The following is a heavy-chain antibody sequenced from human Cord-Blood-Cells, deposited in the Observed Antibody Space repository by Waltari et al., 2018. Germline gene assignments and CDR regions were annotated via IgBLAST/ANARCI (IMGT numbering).Heavy chain of an antibody. CDR3: AKALRFLEWLLSSPFDY. J-gene: IGHJ4*02. CDR1: GFTFSSLA. D-gene: IGHD3-3*01. V-gene: IGHV3-23*01. Sequence: EVQLLESGGGLVQPGGSLRLSCAASGFTFSSLAMSWAPTRPGQGLEWVSAISGSGGSTYYADSVKGRFTISRDNSKNTLYLQMNSLRAEDTAVYYCAKALRFLEWLLSSPFDYWGQGTLVTVSS. CDR2: ISGSGGST.